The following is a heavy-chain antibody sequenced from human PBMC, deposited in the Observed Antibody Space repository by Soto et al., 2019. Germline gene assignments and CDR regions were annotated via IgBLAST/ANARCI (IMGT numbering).Heavy chain of an antibody. Sequence: QVQLQESGPRLVKPSQTLSLTCSVSGASIRSGRYYWSWIRQSPGRGLEWIGYIYYTGTTHYNPPVKSRVTISMDNSKDQVSLTLTSVTAADTAIYYCATVLHDYGTKGVASWGQGTQVTVSS. V-gene: IGHV4-30-4*01. D-gene: IGHD3-16*01. CDR3: ATVLHDYGTKGVAS. CDR2: IYYTGTT. J-gene: IGHJ5*01. CDR1: GASIRSGRYY.